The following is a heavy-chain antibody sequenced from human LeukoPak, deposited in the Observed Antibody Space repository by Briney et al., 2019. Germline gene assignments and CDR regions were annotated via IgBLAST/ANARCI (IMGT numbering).Heavy chain of an antibody. CDR1: GFTFSAYN. Sequence: GGSLRLSCVTSGFTFSAYNMNWVRQAPGKGLEWVSCISSSSNYIYYADSVKGRFTISRDNAKNSLYLQMNSLRADDTAFYYCARGRSITILRGVAISDGFDIWGQGTMVTVSS. J-gene: IGHJ3*02. D-gene: IGHD3-10*01. V-gene: IGHV3-21*01. CDR3: ARGRSITILRGVAISDGFDI. CDR2: ISSSSNYI.